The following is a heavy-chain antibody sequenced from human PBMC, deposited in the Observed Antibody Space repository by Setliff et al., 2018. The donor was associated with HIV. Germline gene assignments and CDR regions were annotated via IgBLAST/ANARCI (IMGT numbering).Heavy chain of an antibody. CDR3: ARGRFHRLHRPYSGSGSLGIQYFDY. Sequence: PSETLSLTCTVSGGSVRSLSYYWGWIRQPPGKGLEWIGGINHSGSTNYNPSLKSRVTISVDTSKSQFSLRLNSVTATDTAPYYCARGRFHRLHRPYSGSGSLGIQYFDYWGQGTLVTVSS. CDR2: INHSGST. D-gene: IGHD3-10*01. V-gene: IGHV4-39*07. J-gene: IGHJ4*02. CDR1: GGSVRSLSYY.